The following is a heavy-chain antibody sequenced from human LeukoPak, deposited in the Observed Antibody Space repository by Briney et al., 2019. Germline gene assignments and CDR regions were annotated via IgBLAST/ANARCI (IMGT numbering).Heavy chain of an antibody. V-gene: IGHV4-39*07. CDR2: IYYSGST. CDR1: GGSISSSSYY. Sequence: PSETLSLTCTVSGGSISSSSYYWGWIRQPPGKGLEWIGSIYYSGSTYYNPSLKSRVTISVDTSKNQFSLKLSSVTAADTAVYYCARISPMVRGATKDYWGQGTLVTVSS. J-gene: IGHJ4*02. D-gene: IGHD3-10*01. CDR3: ARISPMVRGATKDY.